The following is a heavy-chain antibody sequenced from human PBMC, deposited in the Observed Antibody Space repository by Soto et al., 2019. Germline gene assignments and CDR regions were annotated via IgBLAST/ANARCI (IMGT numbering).Heavy chain of an antibody. V-gene: IGHV1-2*02. J-gene: IGHJ4*02. CDR2: INPYSGGT. CDR3: ARPKYGETYFDS. CDR1: GYTFTDLY. Sequence: ASVKVSCKASGYTFTDLYIHWLRQAPGQSLEWMGWINPYSGGTHFARKFQDRVTMARDTSVSTAYMELSSLKSDDTAVYYCARPKYGETYFDSWGQGTVVTVSS. D-gene: IGHD2-21*01.